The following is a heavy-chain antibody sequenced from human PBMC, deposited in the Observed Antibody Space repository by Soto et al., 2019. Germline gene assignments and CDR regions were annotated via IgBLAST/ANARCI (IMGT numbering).Heavy chain of an antibody. D-gene: IGHD7-27*01. Sequence: GGSLRLSCAASGFTFRNNFLSWVRQAPGKGLDWVSGITGSGRDKYYADSVKGRFTISRDNSENMVFLQMNSLRAEDTALYYCPKTGLDNSPSAIESWGPGTLVTLSS. CDR2: ITGSGRDK. CDR1: GFTFRNNF. V-gene: IGHV3-23*01. CDR3: PKTGLDNSPSAIES. J-gene: IGHJ4*02.